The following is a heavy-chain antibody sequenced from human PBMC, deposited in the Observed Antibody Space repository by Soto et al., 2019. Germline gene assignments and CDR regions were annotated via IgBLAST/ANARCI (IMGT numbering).Heavy chain of an antibody. D-gene: IGHD3-16*01. V-gene: IGHV1-8*01. CDR1: GSTFISFD. J-gene: IGHJ6*02. Sequence: ASVKVSCKASGSTFISFDINWVRQATGQGPEWMGWMNPNSGIVGYAQKFRDRVTLTRDTSISTAYMELNSLRAEDTAVYYCAWGFHYGMDVWGQGTTVTVSS. CDR2: MNPNSGIV. CDR3: AWGFHYGMDV.